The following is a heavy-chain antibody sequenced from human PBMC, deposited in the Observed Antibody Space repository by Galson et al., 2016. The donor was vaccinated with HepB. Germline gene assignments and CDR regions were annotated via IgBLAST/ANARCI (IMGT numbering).Heavy chain of an antibody. CDR3: ARFRSDDLTFDY. J-gene: IGHJ4*02. V-gene: IGHV1-46*01. CDR1: GYSFTNYY. Sequence: SVKVSCKASGYSFTNYYMNWVRQAPGQGLEWMGIINPSDGGTNYAQKFQGRVTLTRDTSTRTVYMDLTSLRSDDTAVYYCARFRSDDLTFDYWGQGTLVTVSS. D-gene: IGHD3-3*01. CDR2: INPSDGGT.